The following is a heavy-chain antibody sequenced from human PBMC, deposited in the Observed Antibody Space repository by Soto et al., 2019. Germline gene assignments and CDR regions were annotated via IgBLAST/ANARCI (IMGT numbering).Heavy chain of an antibody. D-gene: IGHD2-15*01. CDR3: ARDNELGYCSGGSCYDY. CDR1: GDSVSSNSAA. Sequence: SQTLSLTCAISGDSVSSNSAAWNWIRQSPSRGLEWLGRTYYRSKWYNDYAVSVKSRITINPDTSKNQFSLQLNSVTPEDTAVYYCARDNELGYCSGGSCYDYWGQGTLVTVSS. J-gene: IGHJ4*02. V-gene: IGHV6-1*01. CDR2: TYYRSKWYN.